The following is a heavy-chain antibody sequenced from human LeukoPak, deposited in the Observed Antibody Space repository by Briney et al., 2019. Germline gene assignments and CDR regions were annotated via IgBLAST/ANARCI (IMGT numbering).Heavy chain of an antibody. CDR1: GGSISSSNW. D-gene: IGHD4-17*01. Sequence: SETLSLTCAVSGGSISSSNWWRWVRQPPGKGLEWIGEIYHSGSTNYNPSLKSRVTISVDKSKNQFSLKLSSVTAADTAVYYCASGDYGAYYYYYYYMDVWGKGTTVTVSS. CDR2: IYHSGST. V-gene: IGHV4-4*02. J-gene: IGHJ6*03. CDR3: ASGDYGAYYYYYYYMDV.